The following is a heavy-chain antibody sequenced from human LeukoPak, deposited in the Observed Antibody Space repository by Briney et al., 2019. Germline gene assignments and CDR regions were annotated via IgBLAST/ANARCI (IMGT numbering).Heavy chain of an antibody. CDR1: GYTFTNYG. CDR3: ARVRFPYWYFDL. Sequence: GASVKVSRKASGYTFTNYGISWVRQAPGHGLEWMGWTSTYNGHTNYAQKLQGRVTMTTDTSTSTAYMDLRSLRTDDTAVYYCARVRFPYWYFDLWGRGTLLTVSS. CDR2: TSTYNGHT. V-gene: IGHV1-18*01. J-gene: IGHJ2*01.